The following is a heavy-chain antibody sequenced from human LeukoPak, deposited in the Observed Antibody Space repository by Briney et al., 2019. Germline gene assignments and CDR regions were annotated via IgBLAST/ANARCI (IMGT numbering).Heavy chain of an antibody. Sequence: GGSLRLSCAASGFTFSSYGMHWVRQAPGKGLEWVSAISGSGTNTDYGASVKGRFTISRDNSKNTLYLQMNSLRAEDTAVYYCARGIAVAGSFDYWGQGTLVTVSS. CDR2: ISGSGTNT. CDR3: ARGIAVAGSFDY. V-gene: IGHV3-NL1*01. CDR1: GFTFSSYG. D-gene: IGHD6-19*01. J-gene: IGHJ4*02.